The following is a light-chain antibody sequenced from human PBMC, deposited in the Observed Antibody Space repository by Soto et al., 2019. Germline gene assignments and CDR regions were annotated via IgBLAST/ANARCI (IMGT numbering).Light chain of an antibody. Sequence: VVMTQSPRTLSLSPGERATLSCRASQNIKNNYVGWYQQKPGQAPTLIIYGASARATGVPDRFSGSGSGADFTLIINRREPEDFAVYYCQQYGTSITFGGGTKLESK. CDR2: GAS. CDR3: QQYGTSIT. CDR1: QNIKNNY. J-gene: IGKJ4*01. V-gene: IGKV3-20*01.